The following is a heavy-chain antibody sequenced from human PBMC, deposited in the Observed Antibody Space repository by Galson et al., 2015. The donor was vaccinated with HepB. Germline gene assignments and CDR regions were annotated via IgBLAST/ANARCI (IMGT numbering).Heavy chain of an antibody. D-gene: IGHD2-2*01. J-gene: IGHJ4*02. V-gene: IGHV1-8*01. CDR2: MNPNSGNT. Sequence: SVKVSCKASGYTFTSYDINWVRQATGQGLEWMGWMNPNSGNTGYAQKFQGRVTMTRNTSISTAYMELSSLRSEDTAVYYCARSGDCSSTSCLDYWGQGTLVTVSS. CDR1: GYTFTSYD. CDR3: ARSGDCSSTSCLDY.